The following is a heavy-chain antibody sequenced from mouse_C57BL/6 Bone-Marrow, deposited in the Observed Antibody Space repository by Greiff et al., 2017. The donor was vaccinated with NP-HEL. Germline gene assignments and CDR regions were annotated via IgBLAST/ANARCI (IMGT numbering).Heavy chain of an antibody. D-gene: IGHD1-1*01. Sequence: EVQLQQSGTVLARPGASVKMSCKTSGYTFTSYWMHWVKQRPGQGLEWIGAIYPGNSDTSYNQKFKGKAKLTAVTSASTAYMELSSLTNEDSAVYYCTRWGTTVVEDAMDYWGQGTSVTVSS. V-gene: IGHV1-5*01. CDR2: IYPGNSDT. J-gene: IGHJ4*01. CDR1: GYTFTSYW. CDR3: TRWGTTVVEDAMDY.